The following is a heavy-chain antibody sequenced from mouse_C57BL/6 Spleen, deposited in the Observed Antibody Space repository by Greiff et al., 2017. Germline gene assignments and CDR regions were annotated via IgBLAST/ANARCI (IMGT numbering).Heavy chain of an antibody. D-gene: IGHD1-1*01. CDR1: GFTFSSYA. Sequence: DVKLVESGGGLVKPGGSLKLSCAASGFTFSSYAMSWVRQTPEKRLEWVATISDGGSYTYYPDNVKGRFTISRDNAKNNLYLQMSHLKSEDTAMYYCARDRFITTVKYYAMDYWGQGTSVTVSS. J-gene: IGHJ4*01. V-gene: IGHV5-4*01. CDR2: ISDGGSYT. CDR3: ARDRFITTVKYYAMDY.